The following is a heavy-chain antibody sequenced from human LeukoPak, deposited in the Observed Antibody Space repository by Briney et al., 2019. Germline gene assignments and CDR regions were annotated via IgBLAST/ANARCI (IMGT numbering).Heavy chain of an antibody. CDR2: ISSSSSFI. Sequence: KSGGSLRLSCTVSGFTFSRYWMNWVRQAPGKGLEWVSSISSSSSFIYYADSLKGRFTISRDNAKNSLYLQMNSLRAEDTALYYRARDQGRIQLYLLPYFAYWGQGALVTVSS. D-gene: IGHD5-18*01. CDR1: GFTFSRYW. J-gene: IGHJ4*02. V-gene: IGHV3-21*01. CDR3: ARDQGRIQLYLLPYFAY.